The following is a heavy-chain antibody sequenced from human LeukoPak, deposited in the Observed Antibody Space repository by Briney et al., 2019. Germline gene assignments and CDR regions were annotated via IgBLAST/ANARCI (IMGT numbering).Heavy chain of an antibody. CDR3: VKDAGDGYLLDAFDI. CDR1: GFTFSSYW. D-gene: IGHD5-24*01. V-gene: IGHV3-7*04. CDR2: IQQDGSEK. J-gene: IGHJ3*02. Sequence: GGSLRLSCAASGFTFSSYWMIWVRQAPGKGLEWVANIQQDGSEKYYVDSVKGRFTISRDNAKNSLYLQMTRLRTEDTAVYYCVKDAGDGYLLDAFDIWGQGTVVTVSS.